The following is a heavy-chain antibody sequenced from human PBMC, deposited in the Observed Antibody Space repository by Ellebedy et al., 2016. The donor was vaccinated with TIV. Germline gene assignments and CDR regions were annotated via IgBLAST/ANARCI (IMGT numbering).Heavy chain of an antibody. Sequence: SVKVSCXASGGTFSSYAISWVRQAPGQGLEWMGGIIPIFGTANYAQKFQGRVTITADESTSTAYMELSSLRSEDTAVYYCASNVPLPYYYYGMDVWGQGTTVTVSS. CDR1: GGTFSSYA. V-gene: IGHV1-69*13. J-gene: IGHJ6*02. CDR3: ASNVPLPYYYYGMDV. CDR2: IIPIFGTA. D-gene: IGHD3-16*01.